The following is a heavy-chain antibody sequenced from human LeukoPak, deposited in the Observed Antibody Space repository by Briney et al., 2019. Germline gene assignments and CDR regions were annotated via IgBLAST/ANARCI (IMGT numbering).Heavy chain of an antibody. Sequence: GGSLRLSCAASGFTFSSYSMNWVRQAPGKGLEWVSSISSSGSYIYYADSVKGRFTISRDNAKNSLYLQMNSLRTEDTAVYYCARDSSDYGGNSGYWGQGTLVTVSS. J-gene: IGHJ4*02. CDR1: GFTFSSYS. CDR2: ISSSGSYI. V-gene: IGHV3-21*01. D-gene: IGHD4-23*01. CDR3: ARDSSDYGGNSGY.